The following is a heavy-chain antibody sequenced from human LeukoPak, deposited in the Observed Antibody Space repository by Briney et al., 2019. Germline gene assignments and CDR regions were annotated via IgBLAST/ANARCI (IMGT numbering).Heavy chain of an antibody. V-gene: IGHV3-21*01. Sequence: GGSLRLSCAASGFTFSSYAMSWVRQAPGKGLEWVSSISSSSSYIYYADSVKGRFTISRDNAKNSLYLQMNSLRAEDTAVYYCARDRVATAYWGQGTLVTVSS. D-gene: IGHD5-12*01. CDR2: ISSSSSYI. CDR1: GFTFSSYA. J-gene: IGHJ4*02. CDR3: ARDRVATAY.